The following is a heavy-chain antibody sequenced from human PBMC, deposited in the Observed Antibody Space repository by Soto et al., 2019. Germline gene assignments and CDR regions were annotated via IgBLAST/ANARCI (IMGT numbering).Heavy chain of an antibody. Sequence: SETLSLTCPVSGVSISSYDLSWIRQPPGKGLEWIGYIYYSGSTNYNPSLKSRVTISVDTSKNQFSLKLSSVTAADTAVYYCARGGYSGYDESFFDYWGQGTLVTVSS. J-gene: IGHJ4*02. CDR3: ARGGYSGYDESFFDY. D-gene: IGHD5-12*01. CDR1: GVSISSYD. CDR2: IYYSGST. V-gene: IGHV4-59*01.